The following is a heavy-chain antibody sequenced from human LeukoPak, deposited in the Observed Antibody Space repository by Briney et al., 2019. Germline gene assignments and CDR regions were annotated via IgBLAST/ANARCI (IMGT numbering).Heavy chain of an antibody. D-gene: IGHD5-24*01. CDR3: ARAGDGYNFDY. CDR2: INPSGGST. J-gene: IGHJ4*02. Sequence: ASVKVSPKAFGYTFTRYYMHWVRTGPGQGLGWVGIINPSGGSTSYAQKFQGRVTMTRDTSTSTVYMELSSLRSEDTAVYYCARAGDGYNFDYWGQGTLVTVSS. CDR1: GYTFTRYY. V-gene: IGHV1-46*01.